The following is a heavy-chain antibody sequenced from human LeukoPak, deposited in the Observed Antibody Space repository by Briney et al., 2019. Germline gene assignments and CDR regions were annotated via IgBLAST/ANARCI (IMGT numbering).Heavy chain of an antibody. CDR1: GLTFTISA. CDR2: IVVGSGNT. D-gene: IGHD3-10*01. CDR3: AALRRGRVGYYSDY. V-gene: IGHV1-58*01. Sequence: GTSVKVSCKASGLTFTISAVQWVRQARGQRLEWIGWIVVGSGNTNYAQKFQERVTITRDMSTSTSYMELSSLRSEDTAVYYCAALRRGRVGYYSDYWGQGTLVTVSS. J-gene: IGHJ4*02.